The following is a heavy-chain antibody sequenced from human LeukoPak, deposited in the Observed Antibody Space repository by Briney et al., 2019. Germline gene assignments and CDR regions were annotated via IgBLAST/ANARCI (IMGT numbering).Heavy chain of an antibody. D-gene: IGHD6-19*01. CDR3: ARVGGSGWPTPYFDY. J-gene: IGHJ4*02. V-gene: IGHV4-38-2*02. CDR2: IYHSGST. CDR1: GYSISSGYY. Sequence: PSETLSLTCTVSGYSISSGYYWGWIRQAPGKGLEWIGNIYHSGSTYNNPSLKSRVTISVDTSKNQFSLKLSSVTAADTAVYYCARVGGSGWPTPYFDYWGQGTLVTVSS.